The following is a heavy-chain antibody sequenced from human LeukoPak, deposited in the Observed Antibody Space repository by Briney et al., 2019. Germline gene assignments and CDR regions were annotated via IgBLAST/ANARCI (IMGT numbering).Heavy chain of an antibody. CDR1: GGTFSSYA. V-gene: IGHV1-69*13. CDR3: ARERYCSSTSCYSKGYYYGMDV. J-gene: IGHJ6*02. Sequence: GASVKVSCKASGGTFSSYAISWVRQAPGQGLEWMGGIIPIFGTANYAQKFQGRVTITADESTSTAYMELSSLRSEDTAVYYCARERYCSSTSCYSKGYYYGMDVWGQGTTVTVSS. D-gene: IGHD2-2*01. CDR2: IIPIFGTA.